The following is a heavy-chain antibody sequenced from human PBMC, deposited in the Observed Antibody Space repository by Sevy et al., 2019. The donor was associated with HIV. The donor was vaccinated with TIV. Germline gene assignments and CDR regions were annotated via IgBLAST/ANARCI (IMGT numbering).Heavy chain of an antibody. CDR1: GFTFSTYA. D-gene: IGHD2-21*01. J-gene: IGHJ6*02. V-gene: IGHV3-23*01. Sequence: GGSLRLSCAGSGFTFSTYAMSWVRQAPGKGLEWVSGNSVTSGNTYYADSVKGRFTISRDISKNTLYLQMNSLRAEDTTVYYCASDLGVDYYGMDVWGQGTTVIVSS. CDR3: ASDLGVDYYGMDV. CDR2: NSVTSGNT.